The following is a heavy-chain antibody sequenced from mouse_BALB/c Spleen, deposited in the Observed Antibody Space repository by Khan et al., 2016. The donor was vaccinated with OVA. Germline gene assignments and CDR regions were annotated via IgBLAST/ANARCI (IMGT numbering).Heavy chain of an antibody. CDR2: INPSNGYT. CDR1: GYTFTSYT. J-gene: IGHJ3*01. D-gene: IGHD2-14*01. Sequence: VQLQQSGAELARPGASVKMSCKASGYTFTSYTIHWIKLRPGQGLEWIGYINPSNGYTNYNQKFKDKATLTADKSSTTAYMQLSSLTSDDSAVXYCLRDGAYHRNDGWFAYWGQGTLVTVSA. V-gene: IGHV1-4*01. CDR3: LRDGAYHRNDGWFAY.